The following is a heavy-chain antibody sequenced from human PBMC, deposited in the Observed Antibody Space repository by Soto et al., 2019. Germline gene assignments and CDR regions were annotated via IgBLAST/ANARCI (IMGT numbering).Heavy chain of an antibody. CDR2: TYYRSKWYS. CDR3: ARKVAGASFDS. D-gene: IGHD6-19*01. Sequence: QVQLQQSGPGLVTPSQTLSLTCAISGDSVSSTTVAWNWIRQSPSRGLEWLGRTYYRSKWYSDSAVSVKGRITINPDTSKNQFSLQLNSVTPEDTAVYYCARKVAGASFDSWGQGTLVTVSS. J-gene: IGHJ4*02. CDR1: GDSVSSTTVA. V-gene: IGHV6-1*01.